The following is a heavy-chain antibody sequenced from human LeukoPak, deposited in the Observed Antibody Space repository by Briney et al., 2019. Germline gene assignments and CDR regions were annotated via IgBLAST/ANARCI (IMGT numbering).Heavy chain of an antibody. CDR2: IYYSGST. V-gene: IGHV4-39*07. Sequence: SETLSLTCTVSGGSISSSSYYWGWIRQPPGKGLEWIGSIYYSGSTYYNPSLKSRVTISVDTSKNQFSLKLSSVTAADTAVYYCARGPPRDSSGYYRLFDYWGQGTPVTVSS. J-gene: IGHJ4*02. CDR1: GGSISSSSYY. D-gene: IGHD3-22*01. CDR3: ARGPPRDSSGYYRLFDY.